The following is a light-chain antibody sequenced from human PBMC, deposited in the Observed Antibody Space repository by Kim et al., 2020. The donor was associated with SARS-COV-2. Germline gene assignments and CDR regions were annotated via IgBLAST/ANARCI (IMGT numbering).Light chain of an antibody. J-gene: IGKJ2*01. Sequence: TSVRDGVTNTCRASQNINKFLNWYQQEAGKAPKLLIYGASTLERGVPSRFTGRGSGTNFTLTISSLQREDFASYFCQQTYTFPFTFGQGTKLEI. V-gene: IGKV1-39*01. CDR1: QNINKF. CDR3: QQTYTFPFT. CDR2: GAS.